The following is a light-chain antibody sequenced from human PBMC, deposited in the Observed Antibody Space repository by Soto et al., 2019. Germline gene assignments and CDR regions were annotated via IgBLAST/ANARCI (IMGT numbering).Light chain of an antibody. CDR1: SSNIGSNT. CDR2: GNN. Sequence: QSVLTQPPSASGTPGQRVTISCSGSSSNIGSNTVNWYQQLPGTAPKLLFSGNNQRPSGVPDRFSGSKSGTSASLAISGLQYEDEADYYCAAWDDSLNGVVFGGGTKLTVL. V-gene: IGLV1-44*01. J-gene: IGLJ2*01. CDR3: AAWDDSLNGVV.